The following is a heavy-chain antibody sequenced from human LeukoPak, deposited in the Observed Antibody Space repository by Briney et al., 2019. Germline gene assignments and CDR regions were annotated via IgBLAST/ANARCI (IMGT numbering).Heavy chain of an antibody. CDR1: GFTFSAYG. D-gene: IGHD6-13*01. Sequence: GGSLRLSCAASGFTFSAYGMSWVRQSPAQGLEWVSGISSNGSITFYARSVRGRFTISRDNPQNTVYMQMNSLRAEDTAVYYCARDLMGIAYRGAFYYWGQGTLVTVSS. CDR3: ARDLMGIAYRGAFYY. V-gene: IGHV3-23*01. J-gene: IGHJ4*02. CDR2: ISSNGSIT.